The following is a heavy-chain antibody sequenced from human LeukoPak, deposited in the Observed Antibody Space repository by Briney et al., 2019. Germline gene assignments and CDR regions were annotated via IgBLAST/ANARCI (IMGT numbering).Heavy chain of an antibody. Sequence: SETLSLTCTVSGGSVSGYYWSWIRQPPGKGLEWIGSIYHSGSTYYNPSLKSRVTISVDTSKNQFSLKLSSVTAADTAVYYCARLPPPYYYMDVWGKGTTVTVSS. CDR1: GGSVSGYY. J-gene: IGHJ6*03. CDR2: IYHSGST. V-gene: IGHV4-38-2*02. CDR3: ARLPPPYYYMDV.